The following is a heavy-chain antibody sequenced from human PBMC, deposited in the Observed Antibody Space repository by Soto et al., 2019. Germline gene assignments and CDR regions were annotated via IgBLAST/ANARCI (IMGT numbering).Heavy chain of an antibody. Sequence: SVKVSCKASGGTFSSYTISWVRQAPGQGLEWMGRIIPILGIANYAQKFQGRVTITADKSTSTAYMELSSLRSEDTAVYYCAREVDTIFGVVGFDYWGQGTLVTVSS. CDR1: GGTFSSYT. CDR2: IIPILGIA. J-gene: IGHJ4*02. V-gene: IGHV1-69*04. CDR3: AREVDTIFGVVGFDY. D-gene: IGHD3-3*01.